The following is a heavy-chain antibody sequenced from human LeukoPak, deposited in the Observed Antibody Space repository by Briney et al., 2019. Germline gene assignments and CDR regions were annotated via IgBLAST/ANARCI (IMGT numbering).Heavy chain of an antibody. Sequence: PSATLSLTCSVSGDSISNYYWSWIRQPPGKGLEWIGRIYYRGCTNYNPFLRSRVTISVATPTTQFSLKLSSVTTADTAVYYCAGAGGNWVDSWGQGTLVTVSA. V-gene: IGHV4-59*01. CDR3: AGAGGNWVDS. D-gene: IGHD3-10*01. J-gene: IGHJ5*01. CDR1: GDSISNYY. CDR2: IYYRGCT.